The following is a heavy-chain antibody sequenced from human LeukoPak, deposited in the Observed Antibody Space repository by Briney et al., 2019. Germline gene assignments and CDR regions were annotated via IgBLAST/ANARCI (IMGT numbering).Heavy chain of an antibody. Sequence: SGGSLRLSCAASGFTFSTYIMNWVRQAPGKGLEWVSYISSSGSTIHYADSVKGRFTISRDNAKNSLYLQMSSLRADDTAVYYCARTSVHISSSWYMFDYWGQGTLVTVSS. V-gene: IGHV3-48*04. J-gene: IGHJ4*02. CDR1: GFTFSTYI. CDR3: ARTSVHISSSWYMFDY. CDR2: ISSSGSTI. D-gene: IGHD6-13*01.